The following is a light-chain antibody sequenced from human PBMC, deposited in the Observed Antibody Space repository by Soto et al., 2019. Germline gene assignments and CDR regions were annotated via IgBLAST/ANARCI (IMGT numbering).Light chain of an antibody. CDR1: QSVLYSSNNKNY. CDR2: WAS. CDR3: QQYHSTPLT. V-gene: IGKV4-1*01. J-gene: IGKJ4*01. Sequence: DIVMTQSPDSLAVSLGERATINCKSSQSVLYSSNNKNYLAWYQQKPGQPLKLLIYWASNRESGVPDQFSGRGSGTDFTLTISSLQAEDVAGYYCQQYHSTPLTFGGGTKVEIK.